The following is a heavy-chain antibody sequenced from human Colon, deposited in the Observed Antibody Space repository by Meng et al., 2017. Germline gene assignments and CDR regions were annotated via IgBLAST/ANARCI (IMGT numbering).Heavy chain of an antibody. CDR3: ANDRLNH. D-gene: IGHD3-9*01. CDR2: VSADGSST. J-gene: IGHJ1*01. CDR1: GFTFSSHW. V-gene: IGHV3-74*01. Sequence: EVWLCDSGGGLVQPGVCLILSCAAYGFTFSSHWMHWVSQAPGKGLVWVSSVSADGSSTNYADSVKGRFSISRDNAKDTVFMQMNSLRGEDTAVYYCANDRLNHWGQGTLVTVSS.